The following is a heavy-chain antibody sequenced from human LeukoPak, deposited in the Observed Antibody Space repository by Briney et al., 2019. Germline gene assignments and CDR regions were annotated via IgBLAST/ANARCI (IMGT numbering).Heavy chain of an antibody. CDR2: IYWNDDR. D-gene: IGHD6-19*01. CDR1: GFSLRTRGVG. J-gene: IGHJ5*02. CDR3: AHKIAVAGFDP. Sequence: SGPTLVNPPQTLTLTCTFSGFSLRTRGVGVGWIRQPPGKALEWLALIYWNDDRRYSPSLTSRLTTTKDTSKNHVVPTMTNMDPVDTATYYCAHKIAVAGFDPWGQGTLVTVSS. V-gene: IGHV2-5*01.